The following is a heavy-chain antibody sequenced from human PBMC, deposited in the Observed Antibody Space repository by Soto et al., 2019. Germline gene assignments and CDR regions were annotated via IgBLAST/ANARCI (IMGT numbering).Heavy chain of an antibody. CDR3: AGAPTGRGAIFFDA. D-gene: IGHD1-1*01. CDR1: GCTFTNYD. CDR2: MNPNSGNT. J-gene: IGHJ4*02. Sequence: QVQLVQSGAEVKKPGASVQVSCKASGCTFTNYDINWVRQSTGQGLEWMGCMNPNSGNTVFAPNFQGRLTLTTGTSISTAYMELSSLSSEDTAVYYCAGAPTGRGAIFFDAWGEGALGTVSS. V-gene: IGHV1-8*01.